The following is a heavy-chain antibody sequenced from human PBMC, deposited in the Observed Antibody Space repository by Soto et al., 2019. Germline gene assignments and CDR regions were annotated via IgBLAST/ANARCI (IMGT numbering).Heavy chain of an antibody. CDR2: INSDGSST. Sequence: GGSLRLSCAASGFTFSSYWMHWVRQAPGKGLVWVSRINSDGSSTSYADSVKGRFTISRDNAKNTLYLQMNSLRAEDTAVYYCARSYCSGGSCYPDYFDYWGQGTLVTVSS. CDR1: GFTFSSYW. V-gene: IGHV3-74*01. J-gene: IGHJ4*02. CDR3: ARSYCSGGSCYPDYFDY. D-gene: IGHD2-15*01.